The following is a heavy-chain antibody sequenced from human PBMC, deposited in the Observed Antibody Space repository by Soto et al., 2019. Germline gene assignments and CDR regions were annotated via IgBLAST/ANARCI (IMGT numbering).Heavy chain of an antibody. D-gene: IGHD6-19*01. CDR2: IWYDGSDK. CDR3: ARRQGSGSRAAALDI. J-gene: IGHJ3*02. CDR1: GFNFRSHD. Sequence: PGGSLRLSCAASGFNFRSHDMHWVCQAPGKGLEWVAVIWYDGSDKYFADSVKGRFTISRDNARNTLYLQMNSLRVEDTAVYYCARRQGSGSRAAALDIWGQGTMVTVSS. V-gene: IGHV3-33*01.